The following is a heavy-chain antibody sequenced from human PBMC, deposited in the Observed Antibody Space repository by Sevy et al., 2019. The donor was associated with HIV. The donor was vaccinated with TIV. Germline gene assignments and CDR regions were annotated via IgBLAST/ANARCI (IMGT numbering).Heavy chain of an antibody. CDR2: ISYDGSNK. D-gene: IGHD3-16*02. CDR1: GFTFSSYA. CDR3: ASLLSAFDI. Sequence: GGSLRLSCAASGFTFSSYAMHWVRQAPGKGLEWVAVISYDGSNKYYADSVKGRFTISRDNSKNTLYLQMNSLGAEDTAVYYCASLLSAFDIWGQGTMVTVSS. J-gene: IGHJ3*02. V-gene: IGHV3-30-3*01.